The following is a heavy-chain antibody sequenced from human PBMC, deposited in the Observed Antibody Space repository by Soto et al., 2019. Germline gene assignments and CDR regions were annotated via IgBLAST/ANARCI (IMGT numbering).Heavy chain of an antibody. CDR3: EKGGEFCSGGDCYPGSFDN. CDR2: IYTGGNT. D-gene: IGHD2-21*02. Sequence: PGGSLRLSCASSGFTVSSSYLSWVRQAPGKGLEWVSYIYTGGNTYYADSVKGRFSISRDNSKNTLFLQLNSLRAEDTAVYYCEKGGEFCSGGDCYPGSFDNWGQQTLVTISS. V-gene: IGHV3-66*01. J-gene: IGHJ4*02. CDR1: GFTVSSSY.